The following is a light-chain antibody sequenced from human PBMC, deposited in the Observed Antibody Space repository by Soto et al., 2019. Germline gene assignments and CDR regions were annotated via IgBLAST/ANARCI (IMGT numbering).Light chain of an antibody. CDR2: AAS. J-gene: IGKJ3*01. Sequence: DIQMTQSPTSLSASVGDRVTITCRASQGIRNFVAWYQPKPGKAPKLLLYAASPLQSGVPSRFSGSGSGTDFPLTINSLQPEDVATYSCQKYSSVPVFGPGTKVEIK. CDR1: QGIRNF. CDR3: QKYSSVPV. V-gene: IGKV1-27*01.